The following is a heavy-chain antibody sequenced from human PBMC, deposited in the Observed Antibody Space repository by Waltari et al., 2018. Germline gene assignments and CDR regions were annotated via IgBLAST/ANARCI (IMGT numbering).Heavy chain of an antibody. CDR2: VNPDTGGT. CDR1: GYTFTAYY. V-gene: IGHV1-2*02. D-gene: IGHD2-2*01. J-gene: IGHJ3*02. CDR3: ASYSSSFFPLDAFQI. Sequence: QVQLVQSGAEVKRPGASVKVSCKTSGYTFTAYYLHWVRQAPGEGLEWMGWVNPDTGGTYCAQKFQDRVTMTRDTSTSTAYMDLNRLTSDDTAVYFCASYSSSFFPLDAFQIWGQGTIVTVSS.